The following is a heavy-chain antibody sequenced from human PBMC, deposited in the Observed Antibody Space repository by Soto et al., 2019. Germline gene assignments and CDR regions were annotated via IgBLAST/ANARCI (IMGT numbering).Heavy chain of an antibody. CDR3: ATHRRSWSPFDAFDV. CDR1: GFMFSTYW. J-gene: IGHJ3*01. Sequence: EVQLVESGGSLVQPGASLTLSCAASGFMFSTYWMAWVRQAPGKGLVWVSRLNTDESTTNYADSVRGRFTISRDNSKKTVYLQMTSLRVEETALYYCATHRRSWSPFDAFDVWGQGTMVTVSP. V-gene: IGHV3-74*01. CDR2: LNTDESTT.